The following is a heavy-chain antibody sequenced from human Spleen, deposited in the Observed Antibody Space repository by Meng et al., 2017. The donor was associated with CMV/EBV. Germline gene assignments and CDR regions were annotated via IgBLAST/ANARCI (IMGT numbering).Heavy chain of an antibody. CDR1: GGSISSYY. CDR3: ATSGFNYGMNV. J-gene: IGHJ6*02. Sequence: SETLSLTCTVSGGSISSYYWSWIRQAPGKGLEWIGYIYYSGSTYYNPSLKSRVTISVDTSKNQFSLKLSSVTAADTAVYYCATSGFNYGMNVWGQGTTVTVSS. D-gene: IGHD3-22*01. CDR2: IYYSGST. V-gene: IGHV4-59*04.